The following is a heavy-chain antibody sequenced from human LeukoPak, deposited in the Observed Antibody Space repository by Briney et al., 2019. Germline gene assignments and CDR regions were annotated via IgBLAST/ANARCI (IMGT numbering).Heavy chain of an antibody. Sequence: PGASLRLSCAASGFTFSSYAMSWVRQAPGKGLEWVSVISGSGGSTYYADSVKGRFTISRDNSKNTLYLQMNSLRAEDTAVYYGWAQDYYYYYGMDVWGKGTTVTVSS. J-gene: IGHJ6*04. CDR1: GFTFSSYA. V-gene: IGHV3-23*01. CDR2: ISGSGGST. CDR3: WAQDYYYYYGMDV. D-gene: IGHD6-19*01.